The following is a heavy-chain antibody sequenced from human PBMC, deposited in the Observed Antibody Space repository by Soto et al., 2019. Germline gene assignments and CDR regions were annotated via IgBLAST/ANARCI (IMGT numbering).Heavy chain of an antibody. J-gene: IGHJ6*01. V-gene: IGHV3-33*01. CDR3: ARPLEQHQLGFGMDV. Sequence: QVHLVQSGGGVVQPGGSLRLSCAASGFTFSSYGMHWVRQDPGKGLEWVAVIWYDGSKIYYADSVKGRFTISRDNSKSTLYLQMNSLRAEDTAVYYCARPLEQHQLGFGMDVWGQGSPVTVSS. CDR2: IWYDGSKI. D-gene: IGHD6-13*01. CDR1: GFTFSSYG.